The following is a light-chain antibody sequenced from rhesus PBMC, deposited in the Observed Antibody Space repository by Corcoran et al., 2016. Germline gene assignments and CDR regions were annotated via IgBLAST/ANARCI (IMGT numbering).Light chain of an antibody. CDR3: QHGYGTPWT. V-gene: IGKV1-74*01. Sequence: DIQMTQSPSSLSASVGDRVTITCRASENVNNYLNWYQQKPGKAPKLLIYKAYTLQSGVPSRFSGSGSVTDYTFTISSLQPEDVATYYCQHGYGTPWTFGQGTKVEIK. CDR1: ENVNNY. CDR2: KAY. J-gene: IGKJ1*01.